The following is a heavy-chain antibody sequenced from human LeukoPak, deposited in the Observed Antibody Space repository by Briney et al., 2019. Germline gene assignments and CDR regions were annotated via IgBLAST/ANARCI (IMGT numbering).Heavy chain of an antibody. J-gene: IGHJ4*02. CDR3: AKVGCSSTSCPLSD. CDR1: GFTFSSYA. V-gene: IGHV3-23*01. D-gene: IGHD2-2*01. Sequence: GGSLRLSCAASGFTFSSYAMTWVRQAPGKGLEWGSVTSGSGGTTYYADSVKGRFTISRDNSKNTLYLQMNSLRAEDTAVYYCAKVGCSSTSCPLSDWGQGTLVTVSS. CDR2: TSGSGGTT.